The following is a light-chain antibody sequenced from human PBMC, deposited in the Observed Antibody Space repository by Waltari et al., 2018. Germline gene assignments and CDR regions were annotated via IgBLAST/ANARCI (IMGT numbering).Light chain of an antibody. CDR2: DDR. Sequence: SFVLPQTPSVSVAPVTTARITCGADNLGMKSVHWYQQKPGQAPVLVVHDDRDRSPGVPERISGSNSGNTATLTISSVDVGDEADYYCQLWDYTTDHWVFGGGTKLTVL. J-gene: IGLJ3*02. CDR3: QLWDYTTDHWV. V-gene: IGLV3-21*03. CDR1: NLGMKS.